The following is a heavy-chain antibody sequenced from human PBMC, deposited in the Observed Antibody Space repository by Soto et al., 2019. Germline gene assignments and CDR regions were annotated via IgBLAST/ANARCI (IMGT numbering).Heavy chain of an antibody. CDR2: IDPSDSYT. J-gene: IGHJ5*02. CDR1: GYSFTSYW. D-gene: IGHD4-17*01. V-gene: IGHV5-10-1*01. Sequence: PGESLKISCKGSGYSFTSYWISWVRQMPGKGLEWMGRIDPSDSYTNYSPSFQGHVTISADKSISTAYLQWSSLKASDTAMYYCARWPDDYGDYYWFDPWGQGTLVTVSS. CDR3: ARWPDDYGDYYWFDP.